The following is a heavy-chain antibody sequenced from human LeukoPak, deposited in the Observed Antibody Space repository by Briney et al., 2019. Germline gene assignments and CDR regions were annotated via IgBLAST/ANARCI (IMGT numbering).Heavy chain of an antibody. CDR1: GFTFSNYN. D-gene: IGHD6-13*01. V-gene: IGHV3-21*01. CDR3: AMHSSSWDADFDY. CDR2: ITSSATYI. Sequence: GGSLRLSCAASGFTFSNYNMNWVRQAPGKAMEWVSSITSSATYIFYADSVKGRFTISRDNAKNSLYLQMNSLRAEDTAVYYCAMHSSSWDADFDYWGQGTLVTVSS. J-gene: IGHJ4*02.